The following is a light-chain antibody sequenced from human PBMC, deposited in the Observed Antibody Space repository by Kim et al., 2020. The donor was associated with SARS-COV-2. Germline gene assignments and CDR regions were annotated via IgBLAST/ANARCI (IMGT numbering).Light chain of an antibody. V-gene: IGKV1-39*01. J-gene: IGKJ5*01. CDR2: AAS. CDR1: QSISSY. CDR3: QQSYSTPIT. Sequence: DIQMTQSPSSLSVSVGDRVTITCRASQSISSYLNWYQQKPGKAPKLLIYAASSLQSGVPSRFSGSGSGTDFTLTISSLQPEDFATYSCQQSYSTPITFGQGTRLEIK.